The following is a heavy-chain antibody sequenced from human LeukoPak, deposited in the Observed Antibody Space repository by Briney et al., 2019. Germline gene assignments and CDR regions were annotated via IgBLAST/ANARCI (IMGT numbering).Heavy chain of an antibody. J-gene: IGHJ3*02. CDR3: AGAIVGATPGVSFDI. CDR1: GYSFTSYW. Sequence: GESLKISCKGSGYSFTSYWIGWVRQMPGKGLEWMGIIYPGDSDTRYSPSFQGQVTISADKSISTAYLQWSSLKASDTAMYYCAGAIVGATPGVSFDIWGQGTMATVSS. D-gene: IGHD1-26*01. CDR2: IYPGDSDT. V-gene: IGHV5-51*01.